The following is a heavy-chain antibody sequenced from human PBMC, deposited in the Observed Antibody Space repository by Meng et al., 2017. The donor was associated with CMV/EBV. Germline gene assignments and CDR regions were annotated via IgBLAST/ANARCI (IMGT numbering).Heavy chain of an antibody. D-gene: IGHD2-2*01. Sequence: GGSLRLSCAASGFTVSSNYMSWVRQAPGKGLEWVSVIYSGGSTYYADSVKGRFTISRDNSKNTLYLQMNSLRAEDTAVYYCARDCSSTSCYYLGGMDVWDQGTTVTVSS. J-gene: IGHJ6*02. CDR1: GFTVSSNY. CDR3: ARDCSSTSCYYLGGMDV. V-gene: IGHV3-53*01. CDR2: IYSGGST.